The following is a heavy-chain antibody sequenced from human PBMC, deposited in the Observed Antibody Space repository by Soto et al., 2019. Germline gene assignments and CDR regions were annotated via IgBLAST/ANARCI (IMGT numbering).Heavy chain of an antibody. CDR2: IKQDGSEK. Sequence: EVQLVESGGGLVQPGGSLRLSCAASGFTFSSYWMSWVRQAPGKGLEWVANIKQDGSEKYYVDSVKGRFTISRDNAKNSLYLQMNSLRAEDTAVYYCARALNMVREVIIPPWGQGTLVTVSS. V-gene: IGHV3-7*01. D-gene: IGHD3-10*01. CDR3: ARALNMVREVIIPP. CDR1: GFTFSSYW. J-gene: IGHJ5*02.